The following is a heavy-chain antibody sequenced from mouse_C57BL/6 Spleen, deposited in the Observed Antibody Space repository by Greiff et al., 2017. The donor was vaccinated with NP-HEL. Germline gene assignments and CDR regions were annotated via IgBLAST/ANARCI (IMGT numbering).Heavy chain of an antibody. D-gene: IGHD2-4*01. CDR1: GYAFTNYL. CDR2: INPGSGGT. Sequence: VQLQQSGAELVRPGTSVKVSCKASGYAFTNYLIEWVKQRPGQGLEWIGVINPGSGGTNYNEKFKGKATLTADKSSSTAYMQLSSLTSEDSAVYYCAINYDYDLYYFDYWGQGTTLTVSS. CDR3: AINYDYDLYYFDY. V-gene: IGHV1-54*01. J-gene: IGHJ2*01.